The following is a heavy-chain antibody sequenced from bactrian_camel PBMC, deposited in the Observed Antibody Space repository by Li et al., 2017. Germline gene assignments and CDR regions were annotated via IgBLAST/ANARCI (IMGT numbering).Heavy chain of an antibody. V-gene: IGHV3S31*01. CDR1: KFQHTDDIGC. J-gene: IGHJ4*01. Sequence: VQLVESGGGSVQAGGSLRLSCVASKFQHTDDIGCMAWFRQAPGKEPEGVALADGDGPVKYGDSVKGRFTIFKDNAKNTVYLQMNSLTPEDTAVYYCAVNRGLRRRRSCRDIGGYWGQGTQVTVS. CDR3: AVNRGLRRRRSCRDIGGY. D-gene: IGHD5*01. CDR2: ADGDGPV.